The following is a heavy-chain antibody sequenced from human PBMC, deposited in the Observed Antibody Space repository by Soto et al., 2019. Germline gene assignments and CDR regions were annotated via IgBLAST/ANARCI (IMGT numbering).Heavy chain of an antibody. Sequence: QVQLVESGGGVVQPGRSLRLSCPASGFTFSSYAMHWVRQAPGKGLEWVAVISYDGSNKYYADSVKGRFTISRDNSKNTLYLQMNSLRAEDTAVYYCARQWGTWIQLWVQCYCYGMDVWGQGTTVTVSS. CDR3: ARQWGTWIQLWVQCYCYGMDV. J-gene: IGHJ6*02. CDR2: ISYDGSNK. V-gene: IGHV3-30-3*01. D-gene: IGHD5-18*01. CDR1: GFTFSSYA.